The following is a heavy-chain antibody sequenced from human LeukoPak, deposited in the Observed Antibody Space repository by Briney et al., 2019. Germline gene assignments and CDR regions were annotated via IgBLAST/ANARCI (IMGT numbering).Heavy chain of an antibody. Sequence: SETLSLTCTVSGGSISSSSYYWGWIRQPPGTGLEWIGSIYYSGSTYYNPSLKSRVTISVDTSKNQFSLKLSSVTAADTAVYYCARHEELLWFGELLNWYFDLWGRGTLVTVSS. D-gene: IGHD3-10*01. J-gene: IGHJ2*01. CDR1: GGSISSSSYY. V-gene: IGHV4-39*01. CDR3: ARHEELLWFGELLNWYFDL. CDR2: IYYSGST.